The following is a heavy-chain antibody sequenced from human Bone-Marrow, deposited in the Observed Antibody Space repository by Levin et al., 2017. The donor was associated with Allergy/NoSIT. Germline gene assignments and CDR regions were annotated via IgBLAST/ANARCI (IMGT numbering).Heavy chain of an antibody. D-gene: IGHD3-22*01. CDR1: GFTFRNYE. CDR2: IISSAVSI. J-gene: IGHJ4*02. CDR3: ARGPGFTDSSANYLDY. V-gene: IGHV3-48*03. Sequence: GGSLSLSCVGSGFTFRNYEINWVRQAPGKGLEWVAYIISSAVSIYYSDSVKGRFTISRDNDKNSLYLQMTSLRAADTAVYYCARGPGFTDSSANYLDYWGQGTQVTVSS.